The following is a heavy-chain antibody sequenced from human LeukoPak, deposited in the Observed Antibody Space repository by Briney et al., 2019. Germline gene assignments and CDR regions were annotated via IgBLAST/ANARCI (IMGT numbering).Heavy chain of an antibody. CDR3: ARLSWLRHAFDI. V-gene: IGHV1-2*02. CDR2: INPNSGGT. Sequence: ASVKVSCKASGYTFSGFYIYWVRQAPGQGLEWMGWINPNSGGTNYAQKFQGRVTMTRDTSISTAYMELSRLRSDDTAVYYCARLSWLRHAFDIWGQGTMVTVSS. J-gene: IGHJ3*02. D-gene: IGHD5-12*01. CDR1: GYTFSGFY.